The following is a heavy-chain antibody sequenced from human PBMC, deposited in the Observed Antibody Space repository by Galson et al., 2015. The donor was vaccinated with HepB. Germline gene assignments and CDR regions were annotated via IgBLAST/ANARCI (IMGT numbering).Heavy chain of an antibody. Sequence: SLRLSCAVSGFSFSDHYMDWVRQAPGTGLEWIGRTSDKGNGYTTGYAATVKGRFTISRDDSKNSLYLQMDSLKTEDTAVYYCVRGAKYSFDYWGQGALVTVSS. CDR2: TSDKGNGYTT. V-gene: IGHV3-72*01. CDR1: GFSFSDHY. J-gene: IGHJ4*02. CDR3: VRGAKYSFDY.